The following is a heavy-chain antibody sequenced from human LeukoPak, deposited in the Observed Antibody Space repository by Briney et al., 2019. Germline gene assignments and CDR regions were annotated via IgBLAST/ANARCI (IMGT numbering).Heavy chain of an antibody. CDR3: ARVPEWEPLNYFDY. CDR2: IKQDGSEK. J-gene: IGHJ4*02. V-gene: IGHV3-7*03. D-gene: IGHD1-26*01. CDR1: GFIFSSSW. Sequence: QAGGSLRLSCAASGFIFSSSWMSWVRQAPGKGLEWVANIKQDGSEKYYVDSGKGRFTASRDNAKNSLYLQMNSLRAEDTALYYCARVPEWEPLNYFDYWGQGTLVTVSS.